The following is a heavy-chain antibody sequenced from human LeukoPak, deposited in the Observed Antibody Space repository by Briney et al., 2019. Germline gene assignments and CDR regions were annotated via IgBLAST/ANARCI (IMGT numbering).Heavy chain of an antibody. CDR1: GGSISSSSYY. CDR3: ARHAVLGVGYYYYYFMDV. Sequence: SETLSLTCTVSGGSISSSSYYWGWIRQPPGKGLEWIGSIYYSGSTYCNTSLKSRVTISVDTSKNQFSLKLSSVTAADTAVYYCARHAVLGVGYYYYYFMDVWGKGTTVTVSS. CDR2: IYYSGST. V-gene: IGHV4-39*01. J-gene: IGHJ6*03. D-gene: IGHD2-8*02.